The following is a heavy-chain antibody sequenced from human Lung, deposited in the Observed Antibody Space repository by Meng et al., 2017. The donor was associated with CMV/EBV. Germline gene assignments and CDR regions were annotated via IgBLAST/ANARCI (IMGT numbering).Heavy chain of an antibody. CDR2: ISSSGSTI. CDR1: GFTFSSYE. J-gene: IGHJ4*02. V-gene: IGHV3-48*03. D-gene: IGHD3-16*01. Sequence: SCAASGFTFSSYEMNWVRQAPGKGLEWVSYISSSGSTIHYADSVKGRFTISRDNAKESLYLQMNSLRAEDTAIYYCARDTGWDLHPYYFDYWGQGTXVTGSS. CDR3: ARDTGWDLHPYYFDY.